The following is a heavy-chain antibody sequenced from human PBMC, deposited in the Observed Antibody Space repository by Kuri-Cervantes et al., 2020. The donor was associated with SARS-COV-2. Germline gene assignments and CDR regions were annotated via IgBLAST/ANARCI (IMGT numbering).Heavy chain of an antibody. J-gene: IGHJ5*02. CDR3: ARLKRGSNWFDP. V-gene: IGHV4-34*01. CDR1: GESASGYF. Sequence: SQTLSLTCAMYGESASGYFWSWFRQPPGKGLEWIGEVSQSGSTDYNPSLKSPVTMTLDTSMKHFSLKLSSVTAADTAVYYCARLKRGSNWFDPWGQGTLVTVSS. CDR2: VSQSGST. D-gene: IGHD2-15*01.